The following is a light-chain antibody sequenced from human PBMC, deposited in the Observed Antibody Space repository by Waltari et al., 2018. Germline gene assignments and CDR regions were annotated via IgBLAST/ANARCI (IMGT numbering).Light chain of an antibody. V-gene: IGKV1-12*01. CDR3: QQGNDFPLT. CDR2: DAS. Sequence: DIQMTQSPSSVPASVGDRVTITCRAGQDISRWLAWYQQKAGKAPKFLIYDASTLQSGVPSRFSGSGSGTDFTLTISSLQPEDFATYYCQQGNDFPLTFGGGTKVEI. J-gene: IGKJ4*01. CDR1: QDISRW.